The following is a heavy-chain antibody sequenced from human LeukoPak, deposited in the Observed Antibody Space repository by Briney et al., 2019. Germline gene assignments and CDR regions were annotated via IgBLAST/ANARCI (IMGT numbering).Heavy chain of an antibody. CDR3: ARDASPYGDYGLDY. V-gene: IGHV4-59*06. J-gene: IGHJ4*02. CDR1: GGSISSYY. CDR2: IYYSGST. Sequence: NPSETLSLTCTVSGGSISSYYWSWIRQHPGKGLEWIGYIYYSGSTYYNPSLKSRVTISVDTSKNQFSLKLSSVTAADTAVYYCARDASPYGDYGLDYWGQGTLVTVSS. D-gene: IGHD4-17*01.